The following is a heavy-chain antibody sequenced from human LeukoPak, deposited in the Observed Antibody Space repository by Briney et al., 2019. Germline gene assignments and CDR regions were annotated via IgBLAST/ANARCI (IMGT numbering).Heavy chain of an antibody. J-gene: IGHJ4*02. Sequence: GGSLRLSCAASGFTFSSYAMSGVRQAPQKGLEWVSTMSSSGGGTYYADSVKGRFTISRDDSKNTLYLQMNSLRAEDTAVYYCVKDLGRYRNNCFDYWGQGTLVTVSS. D-gene: IGHD1-26*01. CDR1: GFTFSSYA. CDR2: MSSSGGGT. V-gene: IGHV3-23*01. CDR3: VKDLGRYRNNCFDY.